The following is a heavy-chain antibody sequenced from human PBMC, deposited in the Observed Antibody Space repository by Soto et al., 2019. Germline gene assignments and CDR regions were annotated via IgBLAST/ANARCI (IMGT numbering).Heavy chain of an antibody. CDR2: ISNYSGNT. V-gene: IGHV1-18*01. D-gene: IGHD2-15*01. CDR3: AAARGDCSGGSCYPEDDAFDI. J-gene: IGHJ3*02. CDR1: GYTFTSYG. Sequence: ASVKVSCKASGYTFTSYGITWVRQAPGQGLEWMGWISNYSGNTNYAQKLQGRVTMTTDTSTSTAYMELSSLRSEDTAVYYCAAARGDCSGGSCYPEDDAFDIWGQGTMVTVSS.